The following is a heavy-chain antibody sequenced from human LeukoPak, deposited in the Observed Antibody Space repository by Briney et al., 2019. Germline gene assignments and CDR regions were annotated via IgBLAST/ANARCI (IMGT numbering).Heavy chain of an antibody. J-gene: IGHJ3*02. Sequence: GGSLRLSCAASGFTFSSYAMSWVRQAPGKGLEWVSAISGSGGSTYYADSVKGRFTISRDNSNNTLYLQMNSLRAEDTAVYYCARGPVWPEYYYGSGSRPLGAFDIWGQGTMVTVSS. V-gene: IGHV3-23*01. CDR3: ARGPVWPEYYYGSGSRPLGAFDI. D-gene: IGHD3-10*01. CDR2: ISGSGGST. CDR1: GFTFSSYA.